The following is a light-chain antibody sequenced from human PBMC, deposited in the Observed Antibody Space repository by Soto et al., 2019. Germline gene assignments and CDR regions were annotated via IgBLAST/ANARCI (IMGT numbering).Light chain of an antibody. CDR2: EGS. V-gene: IGLV2-23*01. Sequence: QSALTQPASVSGSPGQSITISCTGSSSDVGSYNLVSWYQQLPGEAPKLMIYEGSKRPSGVSNRFSGSKSGNTASLPISGLQAEDEADYYCCSFERSSTLVFGGGTKVTVL. CDR1: SSDVGSYNL. J-gene: IGLJ2*01. CDR3: CSFERSSTLV.